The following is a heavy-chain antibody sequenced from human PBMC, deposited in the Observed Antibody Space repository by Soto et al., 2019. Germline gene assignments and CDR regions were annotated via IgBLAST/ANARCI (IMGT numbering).Heavy chain of an antibody. CDR3: TRAWDSSISTWEYWGH. D-gene: IGHD3-3*02. Sequence: QVHLVQSGAEVKKPGSSVKVSCKASGGTFSPYTINWVRQAPGQALEWMGRIIPFLGGTNHAQKFQYRGTLTADKSTSTAYMEYRSLSSEDTAVYYCTRAWDSSISTWEYWGHWGQGTLVTVSS. CDR2: IIPFLGGT. J-gene: IGHJ4*02. CDR1: GGTFSPYT. V-gene: IGHV1-69*08.